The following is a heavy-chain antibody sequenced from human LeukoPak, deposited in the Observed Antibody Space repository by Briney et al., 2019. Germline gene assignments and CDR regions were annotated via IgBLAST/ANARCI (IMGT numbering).Heavy chain of an antibody. CDR1: GGSFSGYY. V-gene: IGHV4-34*01. CDR2: INHSGST. CDR3: ARHSLYYYDSSGSP. D-gene: IGHD3-22*01. Sequence: KPSETLSLTCAVYGGSFSGYYWSWIRQPPGKRLEWIGEINHSGSTNYNPSLKSRVTISVDTSKNQFSLKLSSVTAADTAVYYCARHSLYYYDSSGSPWGQGTLVTVSS. J-gene: IGHJ5*02.